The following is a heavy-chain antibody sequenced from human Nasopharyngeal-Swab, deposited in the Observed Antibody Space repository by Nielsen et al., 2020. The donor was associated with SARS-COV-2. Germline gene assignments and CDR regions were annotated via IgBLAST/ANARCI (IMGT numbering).Heavy chain of an antibody. D-gene: IGHD3-16*02. V-gene: IGHV1-18*04. CDR2: ISVYNGNT. Sequence: ASVKVSCKASGYTFSNYGISWLRQAPGQGLEWMGWISVYNGNTNYAQKLQGRVTVTTDTSTSIAYMELRSLRPDDTAVYYCARLPRYDYVWGSYRYTIPFDYWGQGTLVTVSS. CDR3: ARLPRYDYVWGSYRYTIPFDY. J-gene: IGHJ4*02. CDR1: GYTFSNYG.